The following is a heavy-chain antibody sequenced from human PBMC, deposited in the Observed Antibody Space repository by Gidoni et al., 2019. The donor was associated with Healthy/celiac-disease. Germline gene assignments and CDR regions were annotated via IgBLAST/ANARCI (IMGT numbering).Heavy chain of an antibody. Sequence: EVQLVESGGGLVKPGGSLRLSCAASGFTFSNAWMSWVRQAPGKGLEWVGRIKSKTDGGTTDYAAPVKGRFTISRDDSKNTLYLQMNSLKTEDTAVYYCTTENMVRGVIIYYYYGMDVWGQGTTVTVSS. CDR1: GFTFSNAW. CDR3: TTENMVRGVIIYYYYGMDV. D-gene: IGHD3-10*01. V-gene: IGHV3-15*01. CDR2: IKSKTDGGTT. J-gene: IGHJ6*02.